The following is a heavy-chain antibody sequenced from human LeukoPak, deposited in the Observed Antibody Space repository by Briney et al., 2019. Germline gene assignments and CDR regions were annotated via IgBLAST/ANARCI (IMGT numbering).Heavy chain of an antibody. V-gene: IGHV1-2*06. CDR3: VRSPGWYIDY. CDR1: GYTFTDYY. J-gene: IGHJ4*02. CDR2: INPNNGGT. D-gene: IGHD2-15*01. Sequence: ASVKVSCKTSGYTFTDYYTHLVRQAPGQGLEWMGRINPNNGGTNYAQKFQGRVTMTRDTSITTAYMELSRLRSDDTAMFYCVRSPGWYIDYWGQGTLVTVSS.